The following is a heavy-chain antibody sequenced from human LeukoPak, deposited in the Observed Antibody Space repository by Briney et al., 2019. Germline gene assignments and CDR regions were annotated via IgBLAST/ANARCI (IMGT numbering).Heavy chain of an antibody. Sequence: GSLRLSCAASGFTFSNAWMSWVRQAPGKGLEWIGSIYYSGSTYYNPSLKSRVTISVDTSKNQFSLKLSSVTAADTAVYYCARGVVWGSYSDYYYYMDVWGKGTTVTISS. CDR1: GFTFSNAW. V-gene: IGHV4-4*02. CDR2: IYYSGST. CDR3: ARGVVWGSYSDYYYYMDV. J-gene: IGHJ6*03. D-gene: IGHD3-16*01.